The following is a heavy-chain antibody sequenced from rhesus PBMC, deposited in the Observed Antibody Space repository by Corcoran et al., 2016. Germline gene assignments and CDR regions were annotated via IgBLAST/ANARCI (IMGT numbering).Heavy chain of an antibody. V-gene: IGHV4-160*01. J-gene: IGHJ4*01. CDR3: ARTGDLGY. CDR2: IDSSGST. D-gene: IGHD7-45*01. Sequence: QLQLQESGPGLVKPSETLSLTCAVSGGSISGYWWRWIRQPPGKGLEWIGRIDSSGSTDYNPSLTSRVTISRDTSKNQFSLKLSSVTAADTAVYYCARTGDLGYWGQGVLVTVSS. CDR1: GGSISGYW.